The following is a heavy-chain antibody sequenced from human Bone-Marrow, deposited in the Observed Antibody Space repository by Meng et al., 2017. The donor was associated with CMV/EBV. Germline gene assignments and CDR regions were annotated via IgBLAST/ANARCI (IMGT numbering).Heavy chain of an antibody. J-gene: IGHJ4*02. D-gene: IGHD2-21*01. Sequence: SETLSLTCTVSGGSISSSSYYWGWIRQPPGKGLEWIGSIYYSGSTYYNPSLKSRVTISVDTSKNQFSLKLSSVTAADTAVYYCARGNIVVVIAPFDYWDQGTLVTVSS. CDR2: IYYSGST. CDR1: GGSISSSSYY. CDR3: ARGNIVVVIAPFDY. V-gene: IGHV4-39*07.